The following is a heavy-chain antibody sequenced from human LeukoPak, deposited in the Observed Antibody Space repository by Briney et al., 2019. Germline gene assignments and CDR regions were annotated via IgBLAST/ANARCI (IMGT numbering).Heavy chain of an antibody. V-gene: IGHV3-73*01. CDR3: KGNYYGSGSYADFYY. D-gene: IGHD3-10*01. CDR1: GVTFSGSA. CDR2: IRSTANGYAT. Sequence: VGSLRLSCAASGVTFSGSALHWVRQASGKGLEWVGRIRSTANGYATAYAASVKGRFTISRDDSKNTAYLQMESMKTEDTAVYYCKGNYYGSGSYADFYYWGQGTLVTVSS. J-gene: IGHJ4*02.